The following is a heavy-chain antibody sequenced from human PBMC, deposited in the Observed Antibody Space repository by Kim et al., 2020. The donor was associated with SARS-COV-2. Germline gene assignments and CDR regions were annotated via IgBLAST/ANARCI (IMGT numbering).Heavy chain of an antibody. D-gene: IGHD3-10*01. V-gene: IGHV7-4-1*02. CDR1: GYTFTSYA. Sequence: ASVKVSCKASGYTFTSYAMNWVRQAPGQGLEWMGWINTNTGNPTYAQGFTGRFVFSLDTSVSTAYLQISSLKAEDTAVYYCARDSGWFGDDAFDIWGQGTMVTVSS. CDR3: ARDSGWFGDDAFDI. J-gene: IGHJ3*02. CDR2: INTNTGNP.